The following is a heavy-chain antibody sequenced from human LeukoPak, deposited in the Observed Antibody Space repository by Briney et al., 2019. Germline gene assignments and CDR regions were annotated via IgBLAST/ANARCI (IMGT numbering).Heavy chain of an antibody. Sequence: GGSLRLSCAASRVTFSDSAMHWVRQASGKGLEWVGRIRSKANNYATDYAASVKGRFTISRDDPKNTAYLQMNSLETEDTAVYYCTRLFRYSYGANFDYWGQGTLVTVSS. CDR2: IRSKANNYAT. J-gene: IGHJ4*02. V-gene: IGHV3-73*01. D-gene: IGHD5-18*01. CDR3: TRLFRYSYGANFDY. CDR1: RVTFSDSA.